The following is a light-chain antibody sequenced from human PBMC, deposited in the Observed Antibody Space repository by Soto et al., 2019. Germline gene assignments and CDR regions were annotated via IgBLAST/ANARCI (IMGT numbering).Light chain of an antibody. V-gene: IGKV3-20*01. CDR1: QSVDSTY. J-gene: IGKJ5*01. CDR2: GAS. CDR3: QHYGSSTIT. Sequence: EIVLTQSPGTLSLSPGERATLSCRASQSVDSTYLAWYQQKPGQTPRLLIYGASSRATGIPDRFSGSGSGTDFTLTIRRLEPEDFAVYYCQHYGSSTITFGQGTRLEIK.